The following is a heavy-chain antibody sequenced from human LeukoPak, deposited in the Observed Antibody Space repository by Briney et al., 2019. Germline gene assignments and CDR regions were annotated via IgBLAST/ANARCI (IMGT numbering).Heavy chain of an antibody. D-gene: IGHD1-1*01. Sequence: GESLKISCKGSGYSFTSYWIGWVRQMPGKGLEWMGIIYPGDSDTRYSPSFQGQVTISADKSISTTYLQWSSLKASDTAIYYCARHTTDLVDYWGQGTLVSVSS. CDR3: ARHTTDLVDY. J-gene: IGHJ4*02. CDR1: GYSFTSYW. V-gene: IGHV5-51*01. CDR2: IYPGDSDT.